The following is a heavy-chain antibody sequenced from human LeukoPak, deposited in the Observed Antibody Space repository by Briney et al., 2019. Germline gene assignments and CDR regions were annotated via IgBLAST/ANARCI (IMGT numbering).Heavy chain of an antibody. CDR3: VRDGRFDSACFDS. J-gene: IGHJ4*02. Sequence: SQTLSLTCTVSGGSISSGGHYWSWIRQPAGKGLEYLGRIYSTGSTNYNPSLRSRVTISVDTSRTQLSLKLDSVTDTDTAVYYCVRDGRFDSACFDSWGPGILVTVSS. D-gene: IGHD6-19*01. V-gene: IGHV4-61*02. CDR1: GGSISSGGHY. CDR2: IYSTGST.